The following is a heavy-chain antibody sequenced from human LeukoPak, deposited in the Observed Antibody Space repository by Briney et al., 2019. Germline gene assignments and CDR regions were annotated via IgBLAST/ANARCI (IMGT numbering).Heavy chain of an antibody. CDR1: GFTFSRNS. V-gene: IGHV3-48*02. D-gene: IGHD6-13*01. Sequence: GGSLRLSCAASGFTFSRNSMNWVRQAPGKGLEWVSYISFRRTSIYYADSVKGRFTISRDNAKNSLSLQMNSLRDEDTAIYYWARGQVGDYSSWLDYWGQGTLVTVSS. CDR2: ISFRRTSI. J-gene: IGHJ4*02. CDR3: ARGQVGDYSSWLDY.